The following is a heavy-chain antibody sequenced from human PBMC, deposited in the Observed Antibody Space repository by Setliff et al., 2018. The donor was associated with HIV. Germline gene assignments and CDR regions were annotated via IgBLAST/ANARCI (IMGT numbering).Heavy chain of an antibody. V-gene: IGHV4-38-2*01. CDR2: IYHSEST. CDR1: GYSISSGYY. D-gene: IGHD3-3*01. J-gene: IGHJ5*02. Sequence: TSETLSLTCAVSGYSISSGYYWGWIRQPPGKGLEWIGSIYHSESTYYNPSLKSRVTISVDTSKKQFSLKLRSVTAADTAVYYCARRRDGYNFWSGYGNWFDPWGQGTLVTVSS. CDR3: ARRRDGYNFWSGYGNWFDP.